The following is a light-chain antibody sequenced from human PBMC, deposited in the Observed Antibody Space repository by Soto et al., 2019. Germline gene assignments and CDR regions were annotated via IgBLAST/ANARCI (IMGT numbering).Light chain of an antibody. CDR3: CSFTTSSTWV. CDR1: RSDIGSYDR. Sequence: QSVLTQPPSVSGSPGQSVTISCTGTRSDIGSYDRVSWYQQPPGAAPKLLLYEVNNRPSGVPDRFSGSKSGNTASLTISCLQAEDEADYYCCSFTTSSTWVFGGGTKLTVL. CDR2: EVN. J-gene: IGLJ3*02. V-gene: IGLV2-18*02.